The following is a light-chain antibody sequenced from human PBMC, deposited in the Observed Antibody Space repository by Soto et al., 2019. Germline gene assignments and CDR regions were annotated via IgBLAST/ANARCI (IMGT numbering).Light chain of an antibody. Sequence: QSALTQPASVSGSPGQSITISCTGTSSDVGGYNYVSWYQQHPGKAPKLMIYEVSNRPSGVSNRFSGSKSGNTASLTISGLQAEDEADYYCSSYTSSSTPSVVFGGRTKLTVL. J-gene: IGLJ2*01. CDR1: SSDVGGYNY. V-gene: IGLV2-14*01. CDR3: SSYTSSSTPSVV. CDR2: EVS.